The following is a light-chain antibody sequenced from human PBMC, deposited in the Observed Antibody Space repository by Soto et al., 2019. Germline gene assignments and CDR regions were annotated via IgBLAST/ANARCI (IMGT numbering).Light chain of an antibody. J-gene: IGKJ3*01. CDR3: QQYGSSPLP. CDR1: QSVSNNY. CDR2: GAS. Sequence: EIVLTQSPGTLSLSPGEIATLSCRASQSVSNNYLAWYQQKPGQAPRLLIYGASSRATGIPVRFSGSGSGTDFTLTISRLEPEDFAVYYCQQYGSSPLPFGPGTKVDL. V-gene: IGKV3-20*01.